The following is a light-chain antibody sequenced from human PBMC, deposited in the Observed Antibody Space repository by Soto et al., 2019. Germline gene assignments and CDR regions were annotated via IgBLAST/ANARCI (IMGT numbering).Light chain of an antibody. CDR3: QQRSNWPLT. Sequence: EIVLTQSAATLSLSPGERATLSCRASQSVSSLLALYQQKSGQPPRLLVSDASNRATGVPARFSGSGSGTDFTLIISSLEPEDFAVYYCQQRSNWPLTFGGGTKVEIK. J-gene: IGKJ4*01. CDR1: QSVSSL. V-gene: IGKV3-11*01. CDR2: DAS.